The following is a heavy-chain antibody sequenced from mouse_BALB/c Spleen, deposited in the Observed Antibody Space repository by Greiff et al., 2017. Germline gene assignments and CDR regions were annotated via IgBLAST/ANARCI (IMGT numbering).Heavy chain of an antibody. Sequence: VQRVESGPGLVAPSQSLSITCTVSGFSLTSYGVHWVRQPPGKGLEWLGVIWAGGSTNYNSALMSRLSISKDNSKSQVFLKMNSLQTDDTAMYYCAREGPYDYDGLAYWGQGTLVTVSA. D-gene: IGHD2-4*01. V-gene: IGHV2-9*02. CDR1: GFSLTSYG. CDR3: AREGPYDYDGLAY. CDR2: IWAGGST. J-gene: IGHJ3*01.